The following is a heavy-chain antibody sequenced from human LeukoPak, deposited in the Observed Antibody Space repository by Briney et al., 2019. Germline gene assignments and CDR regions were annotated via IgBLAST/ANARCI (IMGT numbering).Heavy chain of an antibody. CDR2: ISPVSGGT. J-gene: IGHJ4*02. CDR3: ALTRPQDCFDC. Sequence: ASVKVSCKASGYTFTGYYIHWVRQAPGQGLEWMGWISPVSGGTNYPQKFQGRVTMTRDTSISTAYMELSTLRSDDTGVYYCALTRPQDCFDCWGQGILVTVSS. V-gene: IGHV1-2*02. CDR1: GYTFTGYY.